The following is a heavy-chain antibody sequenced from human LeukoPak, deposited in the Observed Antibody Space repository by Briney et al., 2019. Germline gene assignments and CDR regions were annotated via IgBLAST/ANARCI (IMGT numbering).Heavy chain of an antibody. Sequence: PSETLSLTCTVSGGSVTSGSYYWSWIRQPPGKGLEWFGYVYYSRSTNSDASLKSRVSISVDTSKNQYALKLSSVTAADTAVYYCARLTYCGGDCYSDAFDIWGQGTMVTVSS. CDR3: ARLTYCGGDCYSDAFDI. J-gene: IGHJ3*02. D-gene: IGHD2-21*02. V-gene: IGHV4-61*01. CDR2: VYYSRST. CDR1: GGSVTSGSYY.